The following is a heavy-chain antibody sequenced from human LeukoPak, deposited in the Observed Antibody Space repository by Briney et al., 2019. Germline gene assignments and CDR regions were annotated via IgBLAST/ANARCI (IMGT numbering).Heavy chain of an antibody. CDR3: ARVGSGSYTGSFDY. V-gene: IGHV4-4*02. J-gene: IGHJ4*02. Sequence: SGTLSLTCAVSGGSISSSNWWSWVRQPPGKGLEWIGEIYHSGSTNYNPSLKSRVTISVDKSKNQFSLKLTSMTAADMAVYYCARVGSGSYTGSFDYWGQGTLVTVSS. CDR1: GGSISSSNW. CDR2: IYHSGST. D-gene: IGHD3-3*01.